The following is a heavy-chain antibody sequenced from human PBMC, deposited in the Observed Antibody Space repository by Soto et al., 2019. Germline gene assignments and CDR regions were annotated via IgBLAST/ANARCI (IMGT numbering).Heavy chain of an antibody. D-gene: IGHD2-15*01. J-gene: IGHJ6*02. V-gene: IGHV3-33*01. CDR1: GFTFSSYG. Sequence: ESGGGVVPPGRSLRLSCAASGFTFSSYGMHWVRQAPGKGLEWVAVIWYDGSNKYYADSVKGRFTISRDNSKNTLYLQMNSLRAEDTAVYYCARAGASGPYYYYGMDVWGQGTTVTVSS. CDR3: ARAGASGPYYYYGMDV. CDR2: IWYDGSNK.